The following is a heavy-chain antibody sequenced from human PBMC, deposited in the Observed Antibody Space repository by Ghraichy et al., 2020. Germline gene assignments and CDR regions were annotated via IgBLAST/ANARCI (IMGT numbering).Heavy chain of an antibody. J-gene: IGHJ4*02. CDR2: INPNSGGT. V-gene: IGHV1-2*04. Sequence: ASAKVSCKASGYTFTGYYMHWVRQAPGQGLEWMGWINPNSGGTNYAQKFQGWVTMTRDTSIGTAYMELSRLRSDDTAVYYCARAPWNSGYDRWGQGTLVTVSS. D-gene: IGHD5-12*01. CDR3: ARAPWNSGYDR. CDR1: GYTFTGYY.